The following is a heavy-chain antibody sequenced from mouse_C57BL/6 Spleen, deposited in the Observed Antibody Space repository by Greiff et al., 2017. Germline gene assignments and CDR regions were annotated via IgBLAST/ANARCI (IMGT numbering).Heavy chain of an antibody. CDR1: GFNIKDYY. Sequence: VQLKQSGAELVKPGASVKLSCTASGFNIKDYYMHWVKQRTEQGLEWIGRIDPEDGETKYAPQFQGKATITADTSSNTAYLQLSSLTSEDTAVYYCARCYDYDVVYFDYWGQGTTLTVSS. CDR2: IDPEDGET. J-gene: IGHJ2*01. D-gene: IGHD2-4*01. V-gene: IGHV14-2*01. CDR3: ARCYDYDVVYFDY.